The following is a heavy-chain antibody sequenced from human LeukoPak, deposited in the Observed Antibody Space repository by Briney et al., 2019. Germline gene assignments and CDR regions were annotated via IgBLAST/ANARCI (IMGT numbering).Heavy chain of an antibody. CDR2: IYSGGTT. CDR3: AKLKGWYGEGYFDY. Sequence: PGGSLRLSCAASGFTVSSNYMRWVRQPPGKGLEWVSVIYSGGTTFYADSVKGRFTISRDNSKNTLYLQMNSLRADDTAVYYCAKLKGWYGEGYFDYWGQGTVVTVSS. D-gene: IGHD3-10*01. J-gene: IGHJ4*02. CDR1: GFTVSSNY. V-gene: IGHV3-53*01.